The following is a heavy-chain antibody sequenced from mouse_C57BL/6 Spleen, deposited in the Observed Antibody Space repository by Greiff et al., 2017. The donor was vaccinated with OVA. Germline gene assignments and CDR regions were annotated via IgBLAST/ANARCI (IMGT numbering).Heavy chain of an antibody. J-gene: IGHJ4*01. CDR1: GYSITSGYY. D-gene: IGHD2-5*01. CDR3: ARALYYSNYLYAMDY. CDR2: ISYDGSN. V-gene: IGHV3-6*01. Sequence: DVKLQESGPGLVKPSQSLSLTCSVTGYSITSGYYWNWIRQFPGNKLEWMGYISYDGSNNYNPSLKNRISITRDTSKNQFFLKLNSVTTEDTATYYCARALYYSNYLYAMDYWGQGTSVTVSS.